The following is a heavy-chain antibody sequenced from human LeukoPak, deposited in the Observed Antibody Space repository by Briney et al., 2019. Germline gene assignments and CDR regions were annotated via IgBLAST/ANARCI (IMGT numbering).Heavy chain of an antibody. Sequence: GGSLRLSCAASGSTFSSYWMSWVRQAPGKGLEWVANIKQDGSEKYYVDSVKGRFTVSRDNAKRSLYLQIESLRDDDTAVYHCALGTINKDYYFGMDVWGQGTTVTVSS. CDR2: IKQDGSEK. V-gene: IGHV3-7*03. D-gene: IGHD2-8*01. J-gene: IGHJ6*02. CDR1: GSTFSSYW. CDR3: ALGTINKDYYFGMDV.